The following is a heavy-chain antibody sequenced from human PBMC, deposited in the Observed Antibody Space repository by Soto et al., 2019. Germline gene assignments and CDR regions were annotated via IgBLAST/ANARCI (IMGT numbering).Heavy chain of an antibody. CDR3: ARWGAGSTSGFDALDT. Sequence: EVQLVESGGGLVQPGGSLRLSCAASGFTFSDHYMDWVRQAPGKGLEWVGRTRNKAYSYTTEYAASVKGRFTISRDDSKNSLYLQMSSLKTEDTAVYYCARWGAGSTSGFDALDTWGQGTMVTVSS. CDR1: GFTFSDHY. D-gene: IGHD2-2*01. CDR2: TRNKAYSYTT. J-gene: IGHJ3*02. V-gene: IGHV3-72*01.